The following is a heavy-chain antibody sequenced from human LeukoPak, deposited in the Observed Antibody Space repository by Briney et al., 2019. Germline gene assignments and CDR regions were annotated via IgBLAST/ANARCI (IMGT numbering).Heavy chain of an antibody. V-gene: IGHV1-69*01. CDR3: ARRRHMVRVMGDWFDP. CDR1: GGTFSSYA. CDR2: IIPIFGTA. J-gene: IGHJ5*02. D-gene: IGHD3-10*01. Sequence: SVKVSCKASGGTFSSYAISWVRQAPGQGLEWMGGIIPIFGTANYAQKFQGRVTITADESTSTAYMELSSLRSEDTAVYYCARRRHMVRVMGDWFDPWGQGTLVTVSS.